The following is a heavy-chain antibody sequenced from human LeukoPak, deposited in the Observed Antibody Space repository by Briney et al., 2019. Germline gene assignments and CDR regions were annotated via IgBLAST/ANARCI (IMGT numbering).Heavy chain of an antibody. CDR1: GFTFSAYG. D-gene: IGHD6-19*01. CDR3: AKELTRPNRPVAGLNY. V-gene: IGHV3-30*18. J-gene: IGHJ4*02. Sequence: GGSLRLSCAASGFTFSAYGMHWVRQTPGKGLEWVAIISYDGSNKYYPDSVKGRFTISRDDSKNTLYLQMNSLRTEDTAVYYCAKELTRPNRPVAGLNYWGQGTLVTVSS. CDR2: ISYDGSNK.